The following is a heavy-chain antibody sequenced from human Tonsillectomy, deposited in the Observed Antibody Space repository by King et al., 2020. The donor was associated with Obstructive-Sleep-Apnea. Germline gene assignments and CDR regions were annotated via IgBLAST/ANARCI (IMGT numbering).Heavy chain of an antibody. Sequence: VKLVESGAEVKKPGASVKVSCKASGYTFTSYDINWVRQATGQGLEWMGWMNPNSGNTGYAQKFQGRVTMTRNTSISTAYMELSSLRSEDTAVYYCARGRSGYYGDAFDIWGQGTMVTVSS. CDR2: MNPNSGNT. CDR1: GYTFTSYD. CDR3: ARGRSGYYGDAFDI. V-gene: IGHV1-8*01. D-gene: IGHD3-22*01. J-gene: IGHJ3*02.